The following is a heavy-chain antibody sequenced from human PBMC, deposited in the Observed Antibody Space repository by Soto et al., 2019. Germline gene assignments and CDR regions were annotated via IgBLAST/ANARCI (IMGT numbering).Heavy chain of an antibody. CDR1: GFTFSSYA. Sequence: EVQLLESGGGLVQPGGSLRLSCAASGFTFSSYAMSWVRQAPGKGLEWVSAISGSGGSTYYADSVKGRFTISRDNSKNTLYLQMNSLRAEDTAVYDCAKDHPSGSPPRSGFDYWGQGTLVTVSS. V-gene: IGHV3-23*01. CDR2: ISGSGGST. J-gene: IGHJ4*02. D-gene: IGHD1-26*01. CDR3: AKDHPSGSPPRSGFDY.